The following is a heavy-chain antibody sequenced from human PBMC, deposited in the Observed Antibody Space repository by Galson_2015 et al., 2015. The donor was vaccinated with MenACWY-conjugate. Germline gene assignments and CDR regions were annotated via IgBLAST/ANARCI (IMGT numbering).Heavy chain of an antibody. J-gene: IGHJ4*02. D-gene: IGHD1-26*01. CDR2: ISGSGGST. V-gene: IGHV3-23*01. Sequence: SLRLSCAASGFTFSSYAMHWVRRAPGKGLEWVSAISGSGGSTYYADSVKGRFTISRDNSKNTLYLQMNSLRAEDTAVYYCAKDSSKWEPLYYFDYWGQGTLVTVSS. CDR3: AKDSSKWEPLYYFDY. CDR1: GFTFSSYA.